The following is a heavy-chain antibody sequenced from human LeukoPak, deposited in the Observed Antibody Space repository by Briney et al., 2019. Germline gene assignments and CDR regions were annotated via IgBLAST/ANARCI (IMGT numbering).Heavy chain of an antibody. V-gene: IGHV4-59*08. J-gene: IGHJ4*02. D-gene: IGHD6-19*01. CDR2: IYYSGST. CDR1: GGSISSYY. Sequence: PSETLSLTCTVSGGSISSYYWSWIRQPPGKGLEWIGYIYYSGSTNYNPSLKSRVTISVDTSKNQFSLKLSSVTAADTAVYYCARRNAVAGTLDWGQGTLVTVSS. CDR3: ARRNAVAGTLD.